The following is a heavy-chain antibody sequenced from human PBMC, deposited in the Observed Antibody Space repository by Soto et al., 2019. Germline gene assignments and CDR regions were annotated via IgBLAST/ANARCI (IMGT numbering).Heavy chain of an antibody. Sequence: PSQTLSRTCVISGDSVSSNDATWDWIRHSPSRGLEWLGRTYYRSKWYNDYAVSVKSRITINPDTSKNQISLQLNSVTPEDTAVYYCVSFIGHSWFAYWGQGTPVPVSS. CDR1: GDSVSSNDAT. CDR2: TYYRSKWYN. J-gene: IGHJ1*01. V-gene: IGHV6-1*01. CDR3: VSFIGHSWFAY. D-gene: IGHD3-10*01.